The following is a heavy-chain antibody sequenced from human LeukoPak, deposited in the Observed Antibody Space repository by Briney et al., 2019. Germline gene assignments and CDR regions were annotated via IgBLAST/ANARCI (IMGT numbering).Heavy chain of an antibody. CDR2: IVVGSGAT. V-gene: IGHV1-58*01. CDR3: ARAATEVVVVAATHVGDAFDI. J-gene: IGHJ3*02. CDR1: GFTFSTSA. Sequence: GASVKVSCKTSGFTFSTSAVQWVRQARGQRLEWIGWIVVGSGATNYAQSLQGRFTITRDMSTNTAYMELSSLGSEDSAVYYCARAATEVVVVAATHVGDAFDIWGQGTMVTVSS. D-gene: IGHD2-15*01.